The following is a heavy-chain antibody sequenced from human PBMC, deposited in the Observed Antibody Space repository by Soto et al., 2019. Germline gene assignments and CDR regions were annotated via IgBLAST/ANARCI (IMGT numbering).Heavy chain of an antibody. V-gene: IGHV3-74*01. CDR2: INSDGSTT. J-gene: IGHJ4*02. CDR3: AREGSAYCTTTSCLRPFDY. D-gene: IGHD2-2*01. CDR1: GFTFSSYW. Sequence: GGSLRLSCASSGFTFSSYWMHWVRQTPGKGLVWVSRINSDGSTTSYADSVKGRFTISRDTAKNTLYLQMNSLRVEDTGVYYCAREGSAYCTTTSCLRPFDYWGQGTLLTASS.